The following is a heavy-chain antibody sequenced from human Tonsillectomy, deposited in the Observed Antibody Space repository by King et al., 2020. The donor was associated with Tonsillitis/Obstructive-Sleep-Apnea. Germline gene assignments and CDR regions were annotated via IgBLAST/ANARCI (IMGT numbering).Heavy chain of an antibody. CDR1: GFTFSIYA. Sequence: VQLVESGGGLVQPGGSLRLSCAASGFTFSIYAMSWVRQAPGKGLEWVSAISGSGGSTYYADSVKGRFTISRDNSKKTLHLEMNRLRAEDTAVYYCAKDTAEGSGTFPKKTFNVGGQGQMAT. CDR2: ISGSGGST. D-gene: IGHD3-10*01. CDR3: AKDTAEGSGTFPKKTFNV. J-gene: IGHJ3*01. V-gene: IGHV3-23*04.